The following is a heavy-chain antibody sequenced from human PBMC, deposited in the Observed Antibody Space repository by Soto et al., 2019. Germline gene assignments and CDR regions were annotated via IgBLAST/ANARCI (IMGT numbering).Heavy chain of an antibody. J-gene: IGHJ6*02. CDR3: ARVRIYYYGMDV. CDR2: IYSSQST. Sequence: SETLSLTCAVSGGSISSGGYSWSWIRQSPGKGLECIGYIYSSQSTNYNPSLKSRVTISVDTSKNQFSLKLSSVTAADTAVYYCARVRIYYYGMDVWGQGTTVTVSS. CDR1: GGSISSGGYS. V-gene: IGHV4-61*08.